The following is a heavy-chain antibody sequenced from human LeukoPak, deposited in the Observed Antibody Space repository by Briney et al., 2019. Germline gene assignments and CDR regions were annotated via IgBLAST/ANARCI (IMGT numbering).Heavy chain of an antibody. D-gene: IGHD2-21*01. V-gene: IGHV3-74*01. Sequence: HTGGSLRLSCAASGFSFSSYWMHWVRQAPGKGLVWVSRINNDGTATVYADSVKGRFTISRDNSKNTLYLQMNSLRAEDTAVYYCAKDGCETPWWCRRNWFDPWGQGTLVTVSS. CDR1: GFSFSSYW. CDR2: INNDGTAT. CDR3: AKDGCETPWWCRRNWFDP. J-gene: IGHJ5*02.